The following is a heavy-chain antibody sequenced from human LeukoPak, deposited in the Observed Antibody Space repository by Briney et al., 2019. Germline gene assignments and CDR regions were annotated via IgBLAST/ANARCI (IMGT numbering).Heavy chain of an antibody. CDR3: AKDVYCSSTSCYRVIDY. D-gene: IGHD2-2*02. V-gene: IGHV3-30*02. CDR1: GFTFSSYA. Sequence: GGSLRLSCTASGFTFSSYAMHWVRQAPGKGLEWVAFIRYDGSNKYYADSVKGRFTISRDNSKNTLYLQMNSLRAEDTAVYYCAKDVYCSSTSCYRVIDYWGQGTLVTVSS. J-gene: IGHJ4*02. CDR2: IRYDGSNK.